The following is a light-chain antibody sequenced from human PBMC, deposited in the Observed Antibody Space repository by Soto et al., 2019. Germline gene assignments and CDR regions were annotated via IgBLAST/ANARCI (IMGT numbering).Light chain of an antibody. V-gene: IGLV1-44*01. CDR2: NND. CDR1: SSNIGKNT. J-gene: IGLJ3*02. Sequence: QSVLTQPPSASGTPGQRVTLSCSGSSSNIGKNTLIWYQQVPGTAPKVVIYNNDKRPARVPDRFSASKSGTSASLTINGLQSEDEADYYCAVWDDSMNGRLFGGGTKVTVL. CDR3: AVWDDSMNGRL.